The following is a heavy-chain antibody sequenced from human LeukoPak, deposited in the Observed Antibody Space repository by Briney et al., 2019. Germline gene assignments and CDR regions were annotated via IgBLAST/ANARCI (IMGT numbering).Heavy chain of an antibody. CDR3: ARDYPSGGRLKNWYYFDY. V-gene: IGHV3-23*01. J-gene: IGHJ4*02. CDR1: GFTFSSYA. Sequence: GGSLRLSCAASGFTFSSYAMTWVRQAPGKGLEWVSGISGSGGSTYYADSVKGRFSISRDNSNNTLYVQMNSLRAEDTAVYYCARDYPSGGRLKNWYYFDYWGQGTLVTVSS. CDR2: ISGSGGST. D-gene: IGHD2-15*01.